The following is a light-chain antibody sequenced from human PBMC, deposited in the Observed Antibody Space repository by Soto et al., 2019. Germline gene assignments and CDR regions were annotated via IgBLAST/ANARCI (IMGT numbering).Light chain of an antibody. CDR1: QSVTTF. J-gene: IGKJ4*01. Sequence: EIVLTQSPVTLSLSPGERATLSCRASQSVTTFLAWYQQNPGQAPRLLIYDASKRTTGIPARFSGSGSGTDVTLTSLSPEPEDVGVYYCHQRTNWPLTFGGGTKVE. V-gene: IGKV3-11*01. CDR3: HQRTNWPLT. CDR2: DAS.